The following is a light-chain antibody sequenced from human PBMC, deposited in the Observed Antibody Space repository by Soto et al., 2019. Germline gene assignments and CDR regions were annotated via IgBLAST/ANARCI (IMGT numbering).Light chain of an antibody. CDR1: QSVTSNY. J-gene: IGKJ1*01. CDR3: QQYGTSRT. CDR2: GAS. V-gene: IGKV3-20*01. Sequence: EVVLTQSPATLSLSQGERATLPCRASQSVTSNYLAWYQHSPGMAPMLLIYGASTRTGSIPERFTGSGSGTDFTLTISSLEPEDFAVYYCQQYGTSRTFGQGTKVDI.